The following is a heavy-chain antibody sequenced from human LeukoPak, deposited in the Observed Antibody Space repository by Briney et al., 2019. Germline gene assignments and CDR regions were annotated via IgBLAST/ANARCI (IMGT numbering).Heavy chain of an antibody. D-gene: IGHD6-13*01. CDR1: GFIFSSYW. CDR2: IKQDGSEK. CDR3: AREAAAAHPDY. Sequence: GGSLRLSCAASGFIFSSYWMSWVRQAPGKGLEWVANIKQDGSEKYYVDSVKGRFTISRDNAKNSLYLQMNSLRAEDAAVYYCAREAAAAHPDYWGQGTLVVVSA. V-gene: IGHV3-7*05. J-gene: IGHJ4*02.